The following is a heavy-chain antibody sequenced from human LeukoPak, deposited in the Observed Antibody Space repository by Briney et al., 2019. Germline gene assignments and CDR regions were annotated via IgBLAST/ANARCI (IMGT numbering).Heavy chain of an antibody. CDR1: GFTFSTYS. CDR3: AELGITMIGGV. V-gene: IGHV3-21*01. D-gene: IGHD3-10*02. Sequence: GGSLRLSCAASGFTFSTYSMNWVRQAPGKGLEWVSSISTSSNYIYYADSVKGRFTISRDNAKNSLFLQMNNLRAEDTAVYYCAELGITMIGGVWGKGTTVTISS. J-gene: IGHJ6*04. CDR2: ISTSSNYI.